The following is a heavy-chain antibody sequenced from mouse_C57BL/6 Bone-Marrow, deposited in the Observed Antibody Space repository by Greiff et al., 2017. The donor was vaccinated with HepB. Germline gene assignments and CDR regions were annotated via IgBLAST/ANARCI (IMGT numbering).Heavy chain of an antibody. Sequence: QVQLQQSGPELVKPGASVKISCKASGYAFSSSWMNWVKQRPGKGLEWIGRIYPGDGDTNYNGKFKGKATLTADKSSSTAYMQLSSLTSEDSAVYFCASTLYYYYGRDYWGQGTTLTVSS. CDR2: IYPGDGDT. CDR3: ASTLYYYYGRDY. V-gene: IGHV1-82*01. D-gene: IGHD2-4*01. J-gene: IGHJ2*01. CDR1: GYAFSSSW.